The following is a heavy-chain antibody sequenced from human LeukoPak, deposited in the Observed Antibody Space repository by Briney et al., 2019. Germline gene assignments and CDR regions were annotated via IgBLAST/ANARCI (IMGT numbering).Heavy chain of an antibody. Sequence: PGGSLRLSCAASGFTFSSYWMSWVRQAPGKGLEWVANINQDGSEKYYVDSVKGRFTISRDNAKNSLYLQMNSLRAEDTAVYYCARVGAYSGYETYYYGMDVWGQGTTVTVSS. CDR3: ARVGAYSGYETYYYGMDV. J-gene: IGHJ6*02. CDR2: INQDGSEK. CDR1: GFTFSSYW. V-gene: IGHV3-7*01. D-gene: IGHD5-12*01.